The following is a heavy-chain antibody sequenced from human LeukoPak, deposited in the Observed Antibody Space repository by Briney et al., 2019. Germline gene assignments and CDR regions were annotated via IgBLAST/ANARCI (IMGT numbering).Heavy chain of an antibody. CDR2: IYHSGST. Sequence: SETLSLTCTVSGVSISGSGHYWGWIRQPPGKGLEWIGNIYHSGSTYYNASLQSRVTISIDTSKNQFSLKLSSVTAADTAVYYCANLRRDYYGSGTLSEYFHHWGQGTLVTVSS. CDR3: ANLRRDYYGSGTLSEYFHH. D-gene: IGHD3-10*01. J-gene: IGHJ1*01. CDR1: GVSISGSGHY. V-gene: IGHV4-39*01.